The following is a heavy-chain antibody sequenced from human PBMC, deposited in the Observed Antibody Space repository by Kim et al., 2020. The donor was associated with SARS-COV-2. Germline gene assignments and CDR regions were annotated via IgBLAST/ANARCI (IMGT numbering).Heavy chain of an antibody. Sequence: QSFQGHVTIAADKSISTAYLQWSSLKASDTAMYYCARVGGLLYYYGMDVWGQGTTVTVSS. J-gene: IGHJ6*02. D-gene: IGHD3-16*01. CDR3: ARVGGLLYYYGMDV. V-gene: IGHV5-10-1*01.